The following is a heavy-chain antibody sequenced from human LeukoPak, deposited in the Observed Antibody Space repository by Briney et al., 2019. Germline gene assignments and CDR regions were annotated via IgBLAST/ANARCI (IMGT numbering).Heavy chain of an antibody. CDR3: TRVGPGTTDY. CDR2: IRSKAYGGTT. J-gene: IGHJ4*02. CDR1: GFTFSNAW. Sequence: GGSLRLSCAASGFTFSNAWMSWVRQAPGKGLEWVGFIRSKAYGGTTEYAASVKGRFTISRDDSKSIAYLQMNSLKTEDTAVYYCTRVGPGTTDYWGQGTLVTVSS. V-gene: IGHV3-49*04. D-gene: IGHD1-14*01.